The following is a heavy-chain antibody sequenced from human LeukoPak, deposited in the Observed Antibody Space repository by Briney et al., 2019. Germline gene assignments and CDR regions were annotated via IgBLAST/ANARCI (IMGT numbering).Heavy chain of an antibody. J-gene: IGHJ4*02. CDR2: IYPGDSDI. D-gene: IGHD2/OR15-2a*01. CDR3: ARGAPFDY. V-gene: IGHV5-51*01. Sequence: PGESLKISCKGSGYSFSNYWIGWVRQMTGKGLEWMGNIYPGDSDIRYSPSFQGQVTISADTSISTAYLQWSSLKTSDSAIYYCARGAPFDYWGQGTLVTVSS. CDR1: GYSFSNYW.